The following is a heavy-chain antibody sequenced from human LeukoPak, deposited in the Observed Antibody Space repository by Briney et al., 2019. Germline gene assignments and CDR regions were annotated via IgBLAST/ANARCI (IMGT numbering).Heavy chain of an antibody. CDR2: IHHSGST. J-gene: IGHJ4*02. CDR3: TRHLDYYGSGSYEY. CDR1: GASISSSYW. D-gene: IGHD3-10*01. Sequence: SETLSLTCAVSGASISSSYWWSWVRQPPGKGLEWIGEIHHSGSTDYNPSLKSRVTISVDTSKNQFSLKLSSVTAADTAVYYCTRHLDYYGSGSYEYWGQGTLVTVSS. V-gene: IGHV4-4*02.